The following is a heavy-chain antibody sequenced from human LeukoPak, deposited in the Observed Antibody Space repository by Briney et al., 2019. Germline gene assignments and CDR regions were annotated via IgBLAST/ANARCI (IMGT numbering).Heavy chain of an antibody. V-gene: IGHV4-30-4*01. CDR2: IYYRENT. Sequence: SETLSLTCTVSGASISSGDYYWSWIRQPPGKGLEWIGYIYYRENTYYSPSLKSRVSISVDMTKNQFSLKLSSVTAADTAVYYCARGVTMIVVVIHDWYFDLWGRGTLVTVSS. CDR3: ARGVTMIVVVIHDWYFDL. J-gene: IGHJ2*01. CDR1: GASISSGDYY. D-gene: IGHD3-22*01.